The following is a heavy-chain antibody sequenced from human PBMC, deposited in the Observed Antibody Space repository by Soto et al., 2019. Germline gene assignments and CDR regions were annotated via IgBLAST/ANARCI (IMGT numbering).Heavy chain of an antibody. D-gene: IGHD2-21*01. CDR2: FYQGGST. CDR3: ARGMWPDRFAN. J-gene: IGHJ5*02. Sequence: HVQLRQWGAGLLKPSDTLSLTCAVYGESLNYYYWSWIRQAPGKGLEWIGEFYQGGSTHYNPSVKSRVPISVDLSSQQFSLKLTSVTAADTATYYCARGMWPDRFANWGQGTLVTVSS. V-gene: IGHV4-34*01. CDR1: GESLNYYY.